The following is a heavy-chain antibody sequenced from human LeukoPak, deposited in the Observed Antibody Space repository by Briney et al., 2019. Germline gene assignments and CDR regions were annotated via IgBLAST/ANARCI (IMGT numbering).Heavy chain of an antibody. CDR2: IYSGGST. Sequence: GSLRLSCAASGFTVSSNYMSWVRQAPGKGLEWASVIYSGGSTYYADSVKGRFTVSRDNSKNTLYLQMNSLRAEDTAVYYCARAPFTYDSSGDSFDIWGQGTMVTVSS. J-gene: IGHJ3*02. CDR1: GFTVSSNY. CDR3: ARAPFTYDSSGDSFDI. V-gene: IGHV3-66*01. D-gene: IGHD3-22*01.